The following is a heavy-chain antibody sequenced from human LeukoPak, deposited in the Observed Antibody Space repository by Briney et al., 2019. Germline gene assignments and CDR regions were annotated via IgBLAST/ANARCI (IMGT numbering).Heavy chain of an antibody. J-gene: IGHJ4*02. CDR3: AREVAVTGTPSIDN. CDR1: GFTFSSYE. D-gene: IGHD6-19*01. V-gene: IGHV3-48*03. Sequence: GWSLTQTCPATGFTFSSYELNWVRPAPGKGLESVSFMSSSGSSIYYADSVRGRCTLSRDNAKNSLYLQMKSLRVEDTAIYYCAREVAVTGTPSIDNCGQGTLVTVSS. CDR2: MSSSGSSI.